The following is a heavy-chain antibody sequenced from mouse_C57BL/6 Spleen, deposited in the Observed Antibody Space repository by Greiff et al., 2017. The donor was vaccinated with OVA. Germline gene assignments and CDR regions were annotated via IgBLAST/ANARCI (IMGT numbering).Heavy chain of an antibody. D-gene: IGHD2-3*01. CDR3: ADGYSYYFDY. V-gene: IGHV1-82*01. J-gene: IGHJ2*01. CDR1: GYAFSSSW. CDR2: IYPGDGDT. Sequence: QVQLQQSGPELVKPGASVKISCKASGYAFSSSWMNWVKQRPGKGLEWIGRIYPGDGDTNYNGKFKGKATLTADKSSSTAYMQLSSLTSEDSAVYFCADGYSYYFDYRGQGTTLTVSS.